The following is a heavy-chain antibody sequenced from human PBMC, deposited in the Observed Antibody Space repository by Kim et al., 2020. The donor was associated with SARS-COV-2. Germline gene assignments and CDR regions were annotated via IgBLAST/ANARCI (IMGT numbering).Heavy chain of an antibody. Sequence: ASVKVSCKASGYTFTDYYLHWVRQAPGQGLEWMGWINTHTGYTNYAQKFQGRVTMTRDTSITTAYLELKWLRSDDTAVYSCARAQHDYDFWSGYPYPFD. D-gene: IGHD3-3*01. V-gene: IGHV1-2*02. CDR1: GYTFTDYY. CDR3: ARAQHDYDFWSGYPYPFD. CDR2: INTHTGYT. J-gene: IGHJ5*01.